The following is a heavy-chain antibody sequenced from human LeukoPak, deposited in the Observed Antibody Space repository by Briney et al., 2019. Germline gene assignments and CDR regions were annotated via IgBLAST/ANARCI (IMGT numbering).Heavy chain of an antibody. D-gene: IGHD3-3*01. CDR2: IYYSGST. J-gene: IGHJ4*02. Sequence: PSETLSLTCTVSGGSISSYYWSWLRQPPGKGLEWIGYIYYSGSTNYNPSLKSRVTISVDTSKNQFSLKLSSVTAADTAVYYCARSIADFWSGYYFSYWGQGTLVTVSS. CDR3: ARSIADFWSGYYFSY. CDR1: GGSISSYY. V-gene: IGHV4-59*08.